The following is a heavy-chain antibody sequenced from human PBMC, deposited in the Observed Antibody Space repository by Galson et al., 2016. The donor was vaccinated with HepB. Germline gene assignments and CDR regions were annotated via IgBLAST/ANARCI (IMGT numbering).Heavy chain of an antibody. CDR2: IYWDVDR. V-gene: IGHV2-5*02. CDR3: ARVRDGLELYFDS. J-gene: IGHJ4*02. D-gene: IGHD1-7*01. CDR1: GFSLNASRLD. Sequence: PALVKPTQTLTLTCSFSGFSLNASRLDVAWIRQPPGKALEWLALIYWDVDRRYSPSLKNRLTITKDTSKNQVVLTMTDMDPVDTATYFCARVRDGLELYFDSWGQGTLVTVSS.